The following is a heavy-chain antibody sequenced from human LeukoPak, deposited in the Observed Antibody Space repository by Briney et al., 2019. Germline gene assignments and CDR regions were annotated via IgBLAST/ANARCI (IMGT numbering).Heavy chain of an antibody. J-gene: IGHJ4*02. CDR3: ARAPYGDSGGFFDY. Sequence: ASVKVSCKAAGFSFTRYYMHWVRQAPGQGLEWMGIINPSGHSTNYAQKFQGRVTMTRDTSTSTVYMELSSLRSEDTAVYYCARAPYGDSGGFFDYWGQGTLVTVSS. V-gene: IGHV1-46*01. CDR2: INPSGHST. CDR1: GFSFTRYY. D-gene: IGHD4-17*01.